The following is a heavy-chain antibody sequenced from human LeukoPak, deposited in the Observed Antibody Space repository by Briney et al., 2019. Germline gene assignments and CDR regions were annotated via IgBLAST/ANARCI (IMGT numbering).Heavy chain of an antibody. Sequence: KASETLSLTCTVSGYSISSGYYWGWIRQPPGTGLEWIGSIYHSGSTYYNPSLKSRVTISVDTSKNQFSLKLSSVTAADTAGYYCARRSGWYPGGDYWGQGTLVTVSS. V-gene: IGHV4-38-2*02. D-gene: IGHD6-19*01. CDR1: GYSISSGYY. CDR2: IYHSGST. CDR3: ARRSGWYPGGDY. J-gene: IGHJ4*02.